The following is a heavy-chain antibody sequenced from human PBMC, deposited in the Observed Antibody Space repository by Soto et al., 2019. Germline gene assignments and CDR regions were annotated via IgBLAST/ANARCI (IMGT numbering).Heavy chain of an antibody. D-gene: IGHD4-17*01. Sequence: PGGSLRLSCAASGFTFSSYAMHWVRQAPGKGLEWVAVISYDGSNKYYADSVKGRFTISRDNSKNTLYLQMNSLRAEDTAVYYCARSNDYGGNSGDAFDIWGQGTMVTVSS. CDR3: ARSNDYGGNSGDAFDI. CDR1: GFTFSSYA. V-gene: IGHV3-30-3*01. CDR2: ISYDGSNK. J-gene: IGHJ3*02.